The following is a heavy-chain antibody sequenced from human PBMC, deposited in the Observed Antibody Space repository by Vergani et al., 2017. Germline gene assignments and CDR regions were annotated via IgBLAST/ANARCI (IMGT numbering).Heavy chain of an antibody. CDR2: IYPADSDT. J-gene: IGHJ4*02. D-gene: IGHD3-16*01. CDR3: ARHTSYTDS. Sequence: EVELVQSGPEVRKPGESLKISCKGSEYSFGNYWIGWVRQMPGKGLEWMGIIYPADSDTRYTPSFPGQVTISADKSISTAFLQWDSLKASDTALYYCARHTSYTDSWGQGTLVTVSS. CDR1: EYSFGNYW. V-gene: IGHV5-51*01.